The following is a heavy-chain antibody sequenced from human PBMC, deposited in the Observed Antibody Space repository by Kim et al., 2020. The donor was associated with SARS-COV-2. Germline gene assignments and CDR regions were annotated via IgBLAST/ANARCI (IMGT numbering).Heavy chain of an antibody. CDR3: ARGRVIAALLDD. J-gene: IGHJ4*02. D-gene: IGHD6-6*01. Sequence: KYNPSLKSSVSIAGDTSKSQFALKLSSETAADTAVYYCARGRVIAALLDDWGQGTLVTVSS. V-gene: IGHV4-34*01.